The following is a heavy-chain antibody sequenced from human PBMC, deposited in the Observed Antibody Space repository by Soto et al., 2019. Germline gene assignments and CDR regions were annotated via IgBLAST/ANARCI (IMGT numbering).Heavy chain of an antibody. CDR1: GFTFSSYS. CDR2: ISSGSKTI. Sequence: GGSLRLSCAASGFTFSSYSMNWVRQAPGKGLEWVSYISSGSKTIYYADSVQGRFTVSRDNAKNSQYLQMSSLTDEDTAVYYCAREDILGVRSFDYWGRGTLVTVSS. V-gene: IGHV3-48*02. D-gene: IGHD3-10*01. CDR3: AREDILGVRSFDY. J-gene: IGHJ4*02.